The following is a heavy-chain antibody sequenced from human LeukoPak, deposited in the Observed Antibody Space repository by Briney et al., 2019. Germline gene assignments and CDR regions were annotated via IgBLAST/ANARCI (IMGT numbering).Heavy chain of an antibody. CDR3: ARGNIAARLRYYYYYVDV. Sequence: SETLSLTCTVSGGSISSYYWSWIRQPAGKGLEWIGRIYTSGSTNYNPSLKSRVTMSVDTSKNQFSLKLSSVTAADTAVYYCARGNIAARLRYYYYYVDVWGKGTTVTVSS. J-gene: IGHJ6*03. CDR1: GGSISSYY. V-gene: IGHV4-4*07. CDR2: IYTSGST. D-gene: IGHD6-6*01.